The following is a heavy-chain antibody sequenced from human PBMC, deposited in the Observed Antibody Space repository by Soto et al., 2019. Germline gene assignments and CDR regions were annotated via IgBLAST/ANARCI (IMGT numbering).Heavy chain of an antibody. CDR2: ISWDGGST. CDR1: GFTFSSSA. J-gene: IGHJ6*02. CDR3: AKDLDYYYYGMDF. V-gene: IGHV3-43*01. Sequence: GGSLRLSCAASGFTFSSSAMSWVRLAPGKGLEWVSFISWDGGSTYYADSVKGRFTISRDNSKNTLYLQMNSLRTEDTALYYCAKDLDYYYYGMDFWGQGTTVTVS.